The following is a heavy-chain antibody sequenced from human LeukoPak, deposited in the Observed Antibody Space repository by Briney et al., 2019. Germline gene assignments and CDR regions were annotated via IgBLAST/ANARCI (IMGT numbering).Heavy chain of an antibody. D-gene: IGHD4-17*01. CDR2: IGTAGDT. J-gene: IGHJ4*02. V-gene: IGHV3-13*01. CDR3: ARDRPDYGAERFAY. CDR1: GFTFSNYY. Sequence: GGSLRLSCAASGFTFSNYYMHWVRQATGKGLEWVSGIGTAGDTYYPDSVKGRFTISRENAKNSLYLQMNSLRAEDTAVYYCARDRPDYGAERFAYWGQGALVTVSS.